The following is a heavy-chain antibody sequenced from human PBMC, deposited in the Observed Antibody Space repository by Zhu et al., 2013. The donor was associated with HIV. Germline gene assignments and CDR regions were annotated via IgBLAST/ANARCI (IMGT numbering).Heavy chain of an antibody. D-gene: IGHD3-9*01. CDR3: ARGHYDILTGYYSPQHYYGMDV. CDR1: GGTFSSYA. CDR2: IIPIFGTA. V-gene: IGHV1-69*06. Sequence: QVQLVQSGAEVKKPGSSVKVSCKASGGTFSSYAISWVRQAPGQGLEWMGGIIPIFGTANYAQKFQGRVTITADKSTSTAYMELSSLRSEDTAVYYCARGHYDILTGYYSPQHYYGMDVWGQGTTVTVSS. J-gene: IGHJ6*02.